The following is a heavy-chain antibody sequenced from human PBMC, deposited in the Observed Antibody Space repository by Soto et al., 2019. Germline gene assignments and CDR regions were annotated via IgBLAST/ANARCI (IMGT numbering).Heavy chain of an antibody. J-gene: IGHJ3*02. D-gene: IGHD6-6*01. CDR3: ARAVLLIAARSRGAFDI. V-gene: IGHV1-69*13. CDR2: IIPIFGTA. CDR1: GGTFSSYA. Sequence: SVKVSCKASGGTFSSYAISWVRQAPGQGLEWMGGIIPIFGTANYAQKFQGRVTITADESTSTAYMELSSLRSEDTAVYYCARAVLLIAARSRGAFDIWGQGTMVT.